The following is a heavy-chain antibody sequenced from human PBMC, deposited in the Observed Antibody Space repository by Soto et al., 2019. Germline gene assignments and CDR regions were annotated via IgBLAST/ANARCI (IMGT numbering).Heavy chain of an antibody. J-gene: IGHJ5*02. Sequence: PSETLSLTCTVSGGSISSSSYYWGWIRQPPGKGLEWIGSIYYSGSTYYNPSLKSRVTISVDTSKNQFSLKLSSVTAADTAVYYCARQLRGSPKGWFDPWGQGTLVNVSS. V-gene: IGHV4-39*01. CDR3: ARQLRGSPKGWFDP. CDR2: IYYSGST. CDR1: GGSISSSSYY. D-gene: IGHD6-13*01.